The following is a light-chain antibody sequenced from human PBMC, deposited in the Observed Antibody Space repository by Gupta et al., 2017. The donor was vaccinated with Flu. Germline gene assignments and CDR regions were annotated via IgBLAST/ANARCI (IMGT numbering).Light chain of an antibody. CDR3: CSYTTAMTYV. CDR2: DVV. Sequence: QSALTQPASVSGSPGQSITISCTGTSSDVGAYTLVSWYQQDPGKAPRLIISDVVKRASGVSTRFSASKSGNTASLTISGLQAEDEADYYCCSYTTAMTYVFGPGTKVTVL. V-gene: IGLV2-23*02. CDR1: SSDVGAYTL. J-gene: IGLJ1*01.